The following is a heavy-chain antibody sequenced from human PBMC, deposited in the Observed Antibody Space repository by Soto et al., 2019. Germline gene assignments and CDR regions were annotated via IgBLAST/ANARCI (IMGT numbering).Heavy chain of an antibody. V-gene: IGHV1-3*01. J-gene: IGHJ5*02. CDR1: GYTFTSYA. Sequence: GASVKVSCKASGYTFTSYAMHWVRQAPGQRLEWMGWINAGNGNTKYSQKFQGRVTMTRNTSISTAYMELSSLRSEDTAVYYCARGRDNWNEASSWFDPWGQGTLVTVSS. D-gene: IGHD1-20*01. CDR2: INAGNGNT. CDR3: ARGRDNWNEASSWFDP.